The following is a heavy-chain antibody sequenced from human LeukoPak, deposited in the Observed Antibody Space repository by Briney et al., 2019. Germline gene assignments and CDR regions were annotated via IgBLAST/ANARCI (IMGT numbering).Heavy chain of an antibody. Sequence: SETLSLTCSVSGGSISTYYWSWIRQPAGKGLEWIGRIYTTGGTNYNPSLKSRVTISVDTSKNQFSLKLSSVTAADTAVYYCARRDCSSTSCYLNDAFDIWGQGTMVTVSS. J-gene: IGHJ3*02. CDR2: IYTTGGT. V-gene: IGHV4-4*07. CDR1: GGSISTYY. CDR3: ARRDCSSTSCYLNDAFDI. D-gene: IGHD2-2*01.